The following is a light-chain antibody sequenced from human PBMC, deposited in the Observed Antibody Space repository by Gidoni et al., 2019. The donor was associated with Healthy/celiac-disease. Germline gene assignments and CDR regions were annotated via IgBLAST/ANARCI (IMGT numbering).Light chain of an antibody. CDR2: GTS. CDR3: QQYGSSPTWT. CDR1: QSVSSSY. Sequence: EIVLTQSPGNLSLSPGERATLSCRASQSVSSSYLAWYQQKPGQAPRLLTYGTSSRATGIPDRFSGSGSGTDFTLTISRLEPEDFAVYYCQQYGSSPTWTFXQXTKVEIK. J-gene: IGKJ1*01. V-gene: IGKV3-20*01.